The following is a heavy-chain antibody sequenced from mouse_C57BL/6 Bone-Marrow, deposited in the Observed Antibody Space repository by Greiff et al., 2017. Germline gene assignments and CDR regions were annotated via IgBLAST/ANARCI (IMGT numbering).Heavy chain of an antibody. CDR1: GFNIKDDY. Sequence: DVKLQESGAELVRPGASVKLSCTASGFNIKDDYMHWVKQRPEQGLEWIGWIDPENGDTEYASKFQGKATITADTASNTAYMQLSSLTSEDTAVYCCATYLFDYWGQGTTLTVSS. CDR3: ATYLFDY. J-gene: IGHJ2*01. V-gene: IGHV14-4*01. CDR2: IDPENGDT.